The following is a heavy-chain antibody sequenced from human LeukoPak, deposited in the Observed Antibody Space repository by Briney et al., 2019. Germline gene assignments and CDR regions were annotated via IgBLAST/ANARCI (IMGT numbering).Heavy chain of an antibody. D-gene: IGHD4-11*01. CDR3: VRGYSNYGYAFDM. J-gene: IGHJ3*02. CDR2: ISSSSSYI. Sequence: GGSLRLSCAASGFTFSSYSMNWVRQAPGKGLEWVSSISSSSSYIYYADSVKGRFTISRDNAKKSLFLEMNSLRGEDTAVYYCVRGYSNYGYAFDMWGQGTMVTVSS. CDR1: GFTFSSYS. V-gene: IGHV3-21*01.